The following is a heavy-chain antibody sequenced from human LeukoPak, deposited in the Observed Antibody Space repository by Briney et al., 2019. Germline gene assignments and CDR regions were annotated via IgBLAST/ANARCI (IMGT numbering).Heavy chain of an antibody. Sequence: SETLSLTCSVSGGSISSGSFYWGWIRQSPGKGLEWIGSIYYSGSTYYNPSLKSRVTISVDTSKNQFSLNLSSVPAADTAVYYCARHGNGQLSYYYYMDVWGKGTTVTVSS. V-gene: IGHV4-39*01. J-gene: IGHJ6*03. CDR1: GGSISSGSFY. CDR3: ARHGNGQLSYYYYMDV. CDR2: IYYSGST. D-gene: IGHD1-1*01.